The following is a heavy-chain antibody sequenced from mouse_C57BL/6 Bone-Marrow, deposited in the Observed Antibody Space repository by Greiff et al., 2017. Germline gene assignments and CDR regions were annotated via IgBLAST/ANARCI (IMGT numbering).Heavy chain of an antibody. D-gene: IGHD1-1*01. J-gene: IGHJ4*01. Sequence: QVHVKQSGAELARPGASVKLSCKASGYTFTSYGISWVKQRTGQGLEWIGEIYPRSGNTYYNEKFKGKATLTADKSSSTAYMELRSLTSEDSAVYFCARGGDYYGSSYYYAMDYWGQGTSVTVSS. CDR2: IYPRSGNT. CDR1: GYTFTSYG. CDR3: ARGGDYYGSSYYYAMDY. V-gene: IGHV1-81*01.